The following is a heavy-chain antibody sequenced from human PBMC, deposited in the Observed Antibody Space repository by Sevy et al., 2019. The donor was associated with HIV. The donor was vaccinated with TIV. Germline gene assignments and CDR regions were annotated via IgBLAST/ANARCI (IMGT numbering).Heavy chain of an antibody. J-gene: IGHJ4*02. Sequence: ASVKVSCKTFGYTFKTYGISWVRQAPGQGLEWMGWISAYSGDTNFAQKFQGRVTLTTDTSTSTAYMERSSLRSDDTAVYFCARDKPQGVVIIRGSMWGGVDHLGQGTVVTVSS. CDR3: ARDKPQGVVIIRGSMWGGVDH. D-gene: IGHD2-8*01. V-gene: IGHV1-18*01. CDR2: ISAYSGDT. CDR1: GYTFKTYG.